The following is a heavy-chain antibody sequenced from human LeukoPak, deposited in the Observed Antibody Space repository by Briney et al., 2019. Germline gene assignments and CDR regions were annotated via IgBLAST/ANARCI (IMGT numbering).Heavy chain of an antibody. CDR3: TKDKSYSGIHNWFDP. Sequence: PGGSLRLSCAASGFTFSSYWMHWVRQAPGKGLVWVSRINSDGSSTSYADSVKGRFTISRGNAKNTLYLQMNSLRAEDTAIYYCTKDKSYSGIHNWFDPWGQGTLVTVSS. D-gene: IGHD1-26*01. J-gene: IGHJ5*02. V-gene: IGHV3-74*01. CDR1: GFTFSSYW. CDR2: INSDGSST.